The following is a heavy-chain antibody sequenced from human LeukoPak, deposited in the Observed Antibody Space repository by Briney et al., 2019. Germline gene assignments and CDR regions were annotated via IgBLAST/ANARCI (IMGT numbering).Heavy chain of an antibody. J-gene: IGHJ4*02. CDR2: IYYSGST. CDR3: ARDFDPDYGDYYYFDY. D-gene: IGHD4-17*01. V-gene: IGHV4-59*01. CDR1: GGSISSYY. Sequence: PSETLSLTCTVSGGSISSYYWSWIRQPPGKGLEWIGYIYYSGSTNYNPSLKSRVTISVDTSKNQFSLKLSSVTAADTAVYYCARDFDPDYGDYYYFDYWGQGTLVTVSS.